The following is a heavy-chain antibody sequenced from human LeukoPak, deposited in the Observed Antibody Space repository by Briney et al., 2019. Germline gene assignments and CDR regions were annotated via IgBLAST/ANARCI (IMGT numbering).Heavy chain of an antibody. CDR3: ARDSAGNDY. V-gene: IGHV3-64*01. D-gene: IGHD6-13*01. CDR2: ISSNGGST. J-gene: IGHJ4*02. Sequence: GGSLRLSCAASGFTFSSYAMHWVRQAPGKGLEYVSAISSNGGSTYYANSVKGRFTISRDNSKNTLYLQMGSLRAEDMAVYYCARDSAGNDYWGQGTLVTVSS. CDR1: GFTFSSYA.